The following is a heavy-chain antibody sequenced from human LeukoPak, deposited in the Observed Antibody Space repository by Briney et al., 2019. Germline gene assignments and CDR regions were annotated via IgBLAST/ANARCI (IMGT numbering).Heavy chain of an antibody. CDR2: INHSGST. V-gene: IGHV4-34*01. J-gene: IGHJ6*03. CDR1: SGSLSGYY. CDR3: ARVSGFVGYYYYMDV. D-gene: IGHD6-19*01. Sequence: KPSETLSRTCAVYSGSLSGYYWSWIRQPPGKGLEWFGEINHSGSTNYNPSLKSQGNISVDTSKNQFSLKLTSVTAADTAGYYCARVSGFVGYYYYMDVWGKETTVTVSS.